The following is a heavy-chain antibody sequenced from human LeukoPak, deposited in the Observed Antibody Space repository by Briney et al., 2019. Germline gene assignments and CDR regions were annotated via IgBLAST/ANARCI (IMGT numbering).Heavy chain of an antibody. CDR3: ARDLGYDSSGVFGY. V-gene: IGHV3-21*01. Sequence: PGGSLRLSCAASGFTFSSYSMNWVRQAPGKGLEWVSSISSSSSYIYYANSVKGRFTISRDNAKNSLYLQMNSLRAEDTAVYYCARDLGYDSSGVFGYWGQGTLVTVSS. J-gene: IGHJ4*02. D-gene: IGHD3-22*01. CDR1: GFTFSSYS. CDR2: ISSSSSYI.